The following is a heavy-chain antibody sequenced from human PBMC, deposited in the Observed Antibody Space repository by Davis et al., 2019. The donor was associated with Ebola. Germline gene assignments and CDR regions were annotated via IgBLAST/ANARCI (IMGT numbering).Heavy chain of an antibody. CDR2: MNHIGTT. CDR1: GGSFSGYY. Sequence: MPSETLSLTCAVYGGSFSGYYWTWIRQFPGKGLEWIGEMNHIGTTNHNPSLKSRVTISVDTSKSEFSLKLTSVTAADTAVYYCAREVATTDSKNWFDPWGQGTLVTVSS. D-gene: IGHD5-12*01. V-gene: IGHV4-34*01. J-gene: IGHJ5*02. CDR3: AREVATTDSKNWFDP.